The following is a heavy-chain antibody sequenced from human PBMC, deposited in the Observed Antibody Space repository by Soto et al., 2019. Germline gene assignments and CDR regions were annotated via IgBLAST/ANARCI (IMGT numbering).Heavy chain of an antibody. V-gene: IGHV1-18*01. Sequence: ASVKVSCKASGYTFTSYGINWVRQAPGQGLEWMGWISAYNGNTDYAQKFQGRFTISRDNSKNTLSLQMNSLRVEDSAVYYCVPRKGDPFTWGPGTLVTVSS. CDR1: GYTFTSYG. CDR3: VPRKGDPFT. D-gene: IGHD3-16*01. CDR2: ISAYNGNT. J-gene: IGHJ4*02.